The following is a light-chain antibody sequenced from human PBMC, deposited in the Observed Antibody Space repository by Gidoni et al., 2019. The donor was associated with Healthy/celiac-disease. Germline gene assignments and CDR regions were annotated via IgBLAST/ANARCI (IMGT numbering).Light chain of an antibody. J-gene: IGKJ4*01. CDR3: QQRSNWPT. CDR1: QSVSSY. Sequence: DIVFTQSPATRSLSPGESATLSCRASQSVSSYLSWYQQKPGQAPRLLVYDASNRATGIPARFSGSGSGTDFTLTISSLEPEDFAVYYCQQRSNWPTFXGXTKVEIK. CDR2: DAS. V-gene: IGKV3-11*01.